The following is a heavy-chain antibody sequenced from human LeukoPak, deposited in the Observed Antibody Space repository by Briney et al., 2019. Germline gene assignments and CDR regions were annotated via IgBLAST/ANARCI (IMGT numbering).Heavy chain of an antibody. CDR2: INHSGST. CDR1: GFTVSSNY. CDR3: ARGLWLRD. Sequence: GSLRLSCAASGFTVSSNYMSWVRQPPGKGLEWIGEINHSGSTNYNPSLKSRVTISVDTSKNQFSLKLSSVTAADTAVYYCARGLWLRDWGQGTLVTVSS. D-gene: IGHD5-24*01. J-gene: IGHJ4*02. V-gene: IGHV4-34*01.